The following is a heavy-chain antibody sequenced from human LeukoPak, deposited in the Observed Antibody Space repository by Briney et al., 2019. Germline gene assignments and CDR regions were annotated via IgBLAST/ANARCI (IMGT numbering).Heavy chain of an antibody. CDR1: GYTFTSYG. CDR2: ISAYNGNT. Sequence: ASVKVSFKASGYTFTSYGISWVRQAPGQGLEWMGWISAYNGNTNYAQKLQGRVTMTTDTSTSTAYMELRSLRSDDTAVYYCARDPTYDFWSGYKNNWFDPWGQGTLVTVSS. D-gene: IGHD3-3*01. J-gene: IGHJ5*02. V-gene: IGHV1-18*01. CDR3: ARDPTYDFWSGYKNNWFDP.